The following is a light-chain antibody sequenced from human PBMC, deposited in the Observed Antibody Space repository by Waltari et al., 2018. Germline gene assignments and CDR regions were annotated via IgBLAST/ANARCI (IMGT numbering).Light chain of an antibody. J-gene: IGLJ2*01. Sequence: SSELTQDPAVSVALGQTVRITCQGDSLRSYYASWYQQKPGQAPVPVIYGKNNRPSGIPDRFSGSSSVNTASVTITGAQAEEEADYYCNSRDSRGSRDVVFGGGTKLTVL. CDR3: NSRDSRGSRDVV. V-gene: IGLV3-19*01. CDR2: GKN. CDR1: SLRSYY.